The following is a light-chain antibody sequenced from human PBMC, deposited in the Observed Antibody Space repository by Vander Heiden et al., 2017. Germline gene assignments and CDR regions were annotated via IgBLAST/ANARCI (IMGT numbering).Light chain of an antibody. Sequence: DAVMTQTPLSSPVTLGQPASISCKSSQSLVHSGDGNTYLSWLQQRPGQPPRLLIYKVSNRFSGVPDRFSGSGAGTDFTLKISRVEAEDVGVYYCMQATHFPRTFGQGTKVEIK. CDR2: KVS. J-gene: IGKJ1*01. CDR1: QSLVHSGDGNTY. CDR3: MQATHFPRT. V-gene: IGKV2-24*01.